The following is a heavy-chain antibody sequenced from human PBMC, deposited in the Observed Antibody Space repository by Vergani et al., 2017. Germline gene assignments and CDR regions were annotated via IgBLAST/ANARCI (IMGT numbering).Heavy chain of an antibody. CDR1: GGSISSSSYY. D-gene: IGHD5-12*01. CDR3: ARSRMVATLNFDY. J-gene: IGHJ4*02. Sequence: QLQLQESGPGLVKPSETLSLTCTVSGGSISSSSYYWGWIRQPPGKGLEWIGSIYYSGSTYYNPSLKSRVTISVDTSKNQFSLKLSSVTAADTAVYYCARSRMVATLNFDYWGQGTLVTVSS. CDR2: IYYSGST. V-gene: IGHV4-39*07.